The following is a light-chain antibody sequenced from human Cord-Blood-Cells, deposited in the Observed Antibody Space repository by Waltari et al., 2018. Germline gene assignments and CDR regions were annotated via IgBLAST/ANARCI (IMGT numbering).Light chain of an antibody. CDR2: LGS. CDR3: RQALQTLLT. CDR1: QRLLHSNGYNY. Sequence: DLVMTQSLLSLPVTPGEADSLSSTASQRLLHSNGYNYLDWYLQNPGQSPQLLIYLGSNRASGVPDRFSGSGSGTDFTLKICRVEAEDVGVDYCRQALQTLLTFGGGTKVEIK. J-gene: IGKJ4*01. V-gene: IGKV2-28*01.